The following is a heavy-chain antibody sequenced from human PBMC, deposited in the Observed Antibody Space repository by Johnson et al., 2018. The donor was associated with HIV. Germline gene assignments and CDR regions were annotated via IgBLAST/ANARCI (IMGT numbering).Heavy chain of an antibody. CDR1: GFTVTSNY. D-gene: IGHD5-24*01. J-gene: IGHJ3*02. CDR2: IYSGDNT. Sequence: VHLVESGGGLVQPGGSLRLSCAVSGFTVTSNYITWVRQAPGKGLQWVSIIYSGDNTYYGASVKGRFTISRDNSENTVYLQMNSLRVEDTAVYYCARDQGRWLQESAFDIWGQGTMVTVSS. V-gene: IGHV3-66*01. CDR3: ARDQGRWLQESAFDI.